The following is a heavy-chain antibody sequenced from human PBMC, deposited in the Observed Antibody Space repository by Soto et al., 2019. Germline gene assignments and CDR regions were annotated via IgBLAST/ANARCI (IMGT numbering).Heavy chain of an antibody. D-gene: IGHD2-8*01. CDR2: ISTYNGNT. CDR3: ARDPYHVLMVNAPNLYGMDV. CDR1: GYTYTSYG. J-gene: IGHJ6*02. V-gene: IGHV1-18*01. Sequence: ASVKVSSKSSGYTYTSYGIGCVRQDHGQGLEWMGRISTYNGNTNYPQRLQGRLTMTTDTSTTTAYMELRSLRSDDTAVYYCARDPYHVLMVNAPNLYGMDVWGQGTTVTVSS.